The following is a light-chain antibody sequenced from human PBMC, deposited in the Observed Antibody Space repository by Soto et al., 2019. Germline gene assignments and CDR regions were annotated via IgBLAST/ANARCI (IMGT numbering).Light chain of an antibody. J-gene: IGKJ4*01. CDR3: QQSYSTPLT. CDR2: AAS. Sequence: DIQMTQSPSFVSASVGDRVTITCRASQSISSYLNWYQQKPGKAPKLLIYAASSLQSGVPSRFSGSGSGTDFTLTISSLQPEDFATYYCQQSYSTPLTFGGGTKVEIK. V-gene: IGKV1-39*01. CDR1: QSISSY.